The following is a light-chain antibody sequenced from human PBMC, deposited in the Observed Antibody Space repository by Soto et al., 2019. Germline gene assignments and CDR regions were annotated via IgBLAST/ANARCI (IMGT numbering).Light chain of an antibody. Sequence: EIVLTQSPATLSLSPGERATLSCRASQSVSSYLAWYQQKLGQAPRLLIYDASKRATGIPARFSGSGSGTAFSLTISNLEPDDFAVYYCQQRGNWPRTFGQRTKLEIK. J-gene: IGKJ1*01. V-gene: IGKV3-11*01. CDR1: QSVSSY. CDR2: DAS. CDR3: QQRGNWPRT.